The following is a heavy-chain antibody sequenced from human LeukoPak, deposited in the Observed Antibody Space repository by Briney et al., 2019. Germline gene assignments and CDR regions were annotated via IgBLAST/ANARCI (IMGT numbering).Heavy chain of an antibody. Sequence: GGSLRLSCAASGFTFSDYYMSWIRQAPGKGLEWVSYISSSGSTIYYADSVKGRFTISRDNAKNSLYLQMNSLRAEDTAVYYCARMAVADKKRYYYYYMDVWGKGTTVTVSS. J-gene: IGHJ6*03. V-gene: IGHV3-11*04. CDR1: GFTFSDYY. CDR2: ISSSGSTI. D-gene: IGHD6-19*01. CDR3: ARMAVADKKRYYYYYMDV.